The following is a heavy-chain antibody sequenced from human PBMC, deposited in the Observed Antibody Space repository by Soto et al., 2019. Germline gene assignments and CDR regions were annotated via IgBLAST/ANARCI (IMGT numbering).Heavy chain of an antibody. Sequence: GASVKVSCKASGGTFSSYAISWVRQAPGQGLEWMGGIIPIFGTANYAQRFQGRVTITADESTSTAYMELSSLRSEDTAVYYCARGKQLEVYYGMDVWGQGTTVTVSS. CDR2: IIPIFGTA. V-gene: IGHV1-69*13. CDR3: ARGKQLEVYYGMDV. J-gene: IGHJ6*02. D-gene: IGHD5-18*01. CDR1: GGTFSSYA.